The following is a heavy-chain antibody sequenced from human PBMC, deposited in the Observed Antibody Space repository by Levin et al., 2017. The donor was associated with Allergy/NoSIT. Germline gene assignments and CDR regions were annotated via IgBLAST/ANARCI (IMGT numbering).Heavy chain of an antibody. V-gene: IGHV4-59*01. D-gene: IGHD7-27*01. CDR2: IYYTGTT. CDR1: GGPISTYY. CDR3: ARDRAPSGFDAFDI. J-gene: IGHJ3*02. Sequence: SETLSLTCTVSGGPISTYYWSWLRQPPGKGLEWIGFIYYTGTTYYNPSLKSRVTISVDNSKNQFSLTLNSVTAADTAVYYCARDRAPSGFDAFDIWGLGTLVTVSS.